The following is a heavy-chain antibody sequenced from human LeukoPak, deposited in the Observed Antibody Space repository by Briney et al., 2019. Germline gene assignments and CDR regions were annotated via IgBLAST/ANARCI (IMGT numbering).Heavy chain of an antibody. V-gene: IGHV3-43*02. D-gene: IGHD6-19*01. J-gene: IGHJ5*02. CDR1: GFTFDDYA. Sequence: PGGSLRLSCAASGFTFDDYAMHWVRQAPGKGLEWVSLISGDGGSTYYADSVEGRFTISRDNSKNSLYLQMNSLRTEDTALYYCAKGTSGSGWGCFDPWGQGTLVTVSS. CDR2: ISGDGGST. CDR3: AKGTSGSGWGCFDP.